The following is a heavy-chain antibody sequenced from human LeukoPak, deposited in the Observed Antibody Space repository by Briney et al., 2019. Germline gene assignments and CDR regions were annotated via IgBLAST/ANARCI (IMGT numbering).Heavy chain of an antibody. CDR2: ISSSSSTI. Sequence: GGSLRLSCAASGFTFSSYSMNWVRQAPWKGLEWVSYISSSSSTIYYADSVKGRFTISRDNAKNSLYLQMNSLRAEDTAVYYCARVGEGGGNGYWGQGTLVTVSS. D-gene: IGHD2-8*01. CDR1: GFTFSSYS. CDR3: ARVGEGGGNGY. V-gene: IGHV3-48*01. J-gene: IGHJ4*02.